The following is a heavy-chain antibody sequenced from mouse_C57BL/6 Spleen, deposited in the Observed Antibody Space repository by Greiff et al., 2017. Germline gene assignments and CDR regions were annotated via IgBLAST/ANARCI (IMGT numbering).Heavy chain of an antibody. J-gene: IGHJ1*03. CDR3: VRRDGNYWYFDV. Sequence: EVQLVESGGGLVQPKGSLKLSCAASGFTFNTYAMHWVRQAPGKGLEWVARIRSKSSNYATYYADTVKDRFTISRDDSQSMLYLQMNNLKTEDTAMYYGVRRDGNYWYFDVWGTGTTVTVSS. D-gene: IGHD2-1*01. V-gene: IGHV10-3*01. CDR1: GFTFNTYA. CDR2: IRSKSSNYAT.